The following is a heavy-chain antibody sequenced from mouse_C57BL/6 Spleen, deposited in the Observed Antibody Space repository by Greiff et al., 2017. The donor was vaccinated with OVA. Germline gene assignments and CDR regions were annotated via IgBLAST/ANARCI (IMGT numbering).Heavy chain of an antibody. CDR2: IHPNSGST. CDR3: ASPFSSYWYFDV. V-gene: IGHV1-64*01. D-gene: IGHD1-1*01. J-gene: IGHJ1*03. Sequence: QVQLQQPGAELVKPGASVKLSCKASGYTFTSYWMHWVKQRPGQGLEWIGMIHPNSGSTNYNEKFKSKATLTVDKSSSTAYMQVSSLTSEDSAVYYCASPFSSYWYFDVWGKGTTVTVSS. CDR1: GYTFTSYW.